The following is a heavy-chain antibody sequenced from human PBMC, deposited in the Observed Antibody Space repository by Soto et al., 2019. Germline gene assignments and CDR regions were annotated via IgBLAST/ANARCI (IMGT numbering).Heavy chain of an antibody. D-gene: IGHD7-27*01. V-gene: IGHV3-48*01. J-gene: IGHJ6*03. Sequence: EVQLVESGGGLVQPGGSLRLSCATSGFILSDCAMNWVRQAPGKGLEWVSYISSSSSVIDYADSVKGRFTVSRDNARNSLYLQMNSLRAEDTAVYYCARDRSWGSNWYYDMDVWGKGTTVTVSS. CDR2: ISSSSSVI. CDR3: ARDRSWGSNWYYDMDV. CDR1: GFILSDCA.